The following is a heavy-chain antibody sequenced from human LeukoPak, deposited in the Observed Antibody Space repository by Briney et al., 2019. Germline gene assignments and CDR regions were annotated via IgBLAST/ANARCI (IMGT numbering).Heavy chain of an antibody. Sequence: GGSLRLSCAASGFTFDDYGMSWVRQAPGKGLEWVSGINWNGGSTGYADSVKGRFTISRDNAKNSLYLQMNSLRAEDTALYHCARDFEGPLGGVIVIPKDWWFDPWGQGTLVTVSS. J-gene: IGHJ5*02. CDR1: GFTFDDYG. D-gene: IGHD3-16*02. V-gene: IGHV3-20*01. CDR2: INWNGGST. CDR3: ARDFEGPLGGVIVIPKDWWFDP.